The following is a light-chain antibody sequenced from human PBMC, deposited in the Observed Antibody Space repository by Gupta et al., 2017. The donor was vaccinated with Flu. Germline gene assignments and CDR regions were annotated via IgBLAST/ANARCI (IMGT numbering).Light chain of an antibody. Sequence: DIKMTQSPSTLSASVGDRVITTCRPSQSISSWLAWYQQKPGKAPKLLTHKASILHSEVPSRFSGSGSGTEFTLTISSLQADDFATYYCQQDHTHWTFGQGTKVEIK. CDR3: QQDHTHWT. J-gene: IGKJ1*01. CDR1: QSISSW. CDR2: KAS. V-gene: IGKV1-5*03.